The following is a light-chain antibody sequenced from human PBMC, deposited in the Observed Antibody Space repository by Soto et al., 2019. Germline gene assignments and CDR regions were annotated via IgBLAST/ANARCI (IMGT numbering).Light chain of an antibody. CDR3: QQYNNWPWT. CDR1: QSIGDT. Sequence: EIVMTQSPATLSVSPGGRATLSCRANQSIGDTLAWYQQKPGQAPRLLIYGASTRATSFPARFSGSVSGTDFTLTISSLQSEDFAVYYCQQYNNWPWTFGQGTKVDIK. V-gene: IGKV3-15*01. J-gene: IGKJ1*01. CDR2: GAS.